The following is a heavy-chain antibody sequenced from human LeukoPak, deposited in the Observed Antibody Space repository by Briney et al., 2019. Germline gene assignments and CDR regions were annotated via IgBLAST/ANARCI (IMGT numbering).Heavy chain of an antibody. Sequence: PGAPLRLSCAASGFTFSSYAMSWVRQAPGKGLEWVSAISGSGGSTYYADSVKGRFTISRDNSKNTLYLQMNSLRAEDTAVYYCAKDAVTTSRPYYYYGMDVWGQGTTVTVSS. J-gene: IGHJ6*02. CDR3: AKDAVTTSRPYYYYGMDV. CDR1: GFTFSSYA. CDR2: ISGSGGST. V-gene: IGHV3-23*01. D-gene: IGHD4-17*01.